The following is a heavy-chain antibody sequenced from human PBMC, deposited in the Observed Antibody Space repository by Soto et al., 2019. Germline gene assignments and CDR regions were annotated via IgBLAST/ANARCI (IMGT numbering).Heavy chain of an antibody. CDR2: ITPISGTT. Sequence: QVQLVQSGAEVKKPGSSVKVSCKVSGGTFRSYAINWVRQAPGQGLEWMGGITPISGTTNYAQKFQGRVTITADESTNTAYMDLSSLRSDDTAVYYCARAGTWGQGSPVTVSS. CDR1: GGTFRSYA. CDR3: ARAGT. V-gene: IGHV1-69*01. J-gene: IGHJ5*02.